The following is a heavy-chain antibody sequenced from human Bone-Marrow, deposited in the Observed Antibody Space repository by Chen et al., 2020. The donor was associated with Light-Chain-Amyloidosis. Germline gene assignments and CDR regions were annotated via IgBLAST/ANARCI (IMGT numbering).Heavy chain of an antibody. Sequence: QVQLVESGGGVVEPGRSLRLSCAASGFTFSSSAMHWARQAPGKGLEWVAVISYDGSNKYYADSVKGRFTISRDNSKNTLYLQMNSLRAEDTAVYYCAREPRDFFGVVNLILYYFDYWGQGTLVTVSS. V-gene: IGHV3-30-3*01. D-gene: IGHD3-3*01. J-gene: IGHJ4*02. CDR1: GFTFSSSA. CDR3: AREPRDFFGVVNLILYYFDY. CDR2: ISYDGSNK.